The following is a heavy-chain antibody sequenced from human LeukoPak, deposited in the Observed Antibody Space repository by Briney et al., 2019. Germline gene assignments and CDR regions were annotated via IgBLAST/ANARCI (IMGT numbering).Heavy chain of an antibody. D-gene: IGHD3-16*01. CDR2: MKEDGRTT. CDR1: TFTFHTYS. CDR3: ARGGASHFDS. Sequence: GGSLRLSCAADSTFTFHTYSWVRQTPGKGLEWVAKMKEDGRTTYYVDSVKGRFTISRDNAKRSLYLQMSSLKVEDTAVYYCARGGASHFDSWGQGTPVTVSS. V-gene: IGHV3-7*04. J-gene: IGHJ4*02.